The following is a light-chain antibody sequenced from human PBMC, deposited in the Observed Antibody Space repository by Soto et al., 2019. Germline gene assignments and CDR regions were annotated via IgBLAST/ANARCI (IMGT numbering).Light chain of an antibody. CDR1: RSNIGSNA. J-gene: IGLJ3*02. V-gene: IGLV1-44*01. CDR3: AAWDDSLNGRV. Sequence: QSVLTQPPSASGTPGQRVTISCSGRRSNIGSNAVNWYQQVPGTSPKLLIYSDDQRPSGVPDRFSGAKSGTSASLAISGLQAEDEADYYCAAWDDSLNGRVFGGGTTLTVL. CDR2: SDD.